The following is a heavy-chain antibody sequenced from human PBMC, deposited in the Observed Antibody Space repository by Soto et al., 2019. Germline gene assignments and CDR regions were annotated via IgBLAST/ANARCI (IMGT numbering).Heavy chain of an antibody. V-gene: IGHV1-3*01. Sequence: SMKVACKSFGYTFTSYHSHWVRQAPGQRLEWMGWINAGNGNIKYSQKFQGRITITRDTSASTAYMELSSLRSEDTAVYYCARDSGSPWGTGTLVTVSS. J-gene: IGHJ5*02. CDR2: INAGNGNI. CDR3: ARDSGSP. CDR1: GYTFTSYH. D-gene: IGHD3-10*01.